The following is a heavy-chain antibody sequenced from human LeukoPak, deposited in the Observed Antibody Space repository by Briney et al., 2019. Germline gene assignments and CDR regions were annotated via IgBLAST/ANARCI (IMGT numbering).Heavy chain of an antibody. CDR3: ASHGAPGEYFDY. CDR2: IYYSGST. CDR1: GGSISSGDYY. D-gene: IGHD3-16*01. J-gene: IGHJ4*02. V-gene: IGHV4-30-4*01. Sequence: SQTLSLTCTVSGGSISSGDYYWSWIRQPPGKGLEWIGYIYYSGSTYYNPSLKSRVTISVDTSKNQFSLKLSSVTAADTAVYYCASHGAPGEYFDYWGQGTLVTVSS.